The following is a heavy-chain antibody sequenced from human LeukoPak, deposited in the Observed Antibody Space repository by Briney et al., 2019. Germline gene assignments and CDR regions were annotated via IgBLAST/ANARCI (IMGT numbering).Heavy chain of an antibody. Sequence: PGGSLRLSCSSSGFTLASYSMSWVRQAPGKGLQWVSFISGSGNNVLYADSVKGRFTIYRDKAENSLFLQMDSLRVEDTAVYYCARDAVQADTPFYFDIWGQGALATVSS. CDR2: ISGSGNNV. CDR3: ARDAVQADTPFYFDI. D-gene: IGHD2-2*02. V-gene: IGHV3-48*01. J-gene: IGHJ4*02. CDR1: GFTLASYS.